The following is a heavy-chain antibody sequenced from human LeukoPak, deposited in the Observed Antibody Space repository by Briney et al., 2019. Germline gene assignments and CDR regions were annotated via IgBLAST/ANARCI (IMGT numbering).Heavy chain of an antibody. D-gene: IGHD4-17*01. J-gene: IGHJ4*02. Sequence: PGGSLRLSCEASGFTFSIYDMYWVRQAPGKGLECVASISRKSGDYTLYAASVKGRFTISRDNSRSTLYLQMHRLRVEDTAVYYCARDHGNYPYPVVILDYWGQGSLVTVSS. CDR1: GFTFSIYD. CDR2: ISRKSGDYT. CDR3: ARDHGNYPYPVVILDY. V-gene: IGHV3-23*01.